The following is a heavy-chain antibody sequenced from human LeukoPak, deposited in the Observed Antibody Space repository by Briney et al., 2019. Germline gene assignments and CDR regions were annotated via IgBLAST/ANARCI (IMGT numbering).Heavy chain of an antibody. CDR1: GGSISSYY. CDR3: ARVGDYALKD. V-gene: IGHV4-4*07. Sequence: PSETLSLTCTVSGGSISSYYWSWIRQPAGKGLEWIGRIYSSGNTNYNPSLKSRVTMSVDTSKNQFSLKLTSVTAADTAVYYCARVGDYALKDWGQGTLVTVSS. D-gene: IGHD3-16*01. J-gene: IGHJ4*02. CDR2: IYSSGNT.